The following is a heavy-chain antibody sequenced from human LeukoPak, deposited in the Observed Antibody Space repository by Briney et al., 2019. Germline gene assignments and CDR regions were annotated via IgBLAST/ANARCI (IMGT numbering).Heavy chain of an antibody. CDR3: ARAAYCGGDCYYFDT. D-gene: IGHD2-21*02. CDR2: ISTGSTTI. CDR1: GFSFSSFS. Sequence: GGSLRLSYAGSGFSFSSFSIICARQAPGKGLEWVSYISTGSTTIYYADSVKGRFTISRDNARNSLYLQMNSLRDEDTAVYYCARAAYCGGDCYYFDTWGQGMLVTVSS. V-gene: IGHV3-48*02. J-gene: IGHJ4*02.